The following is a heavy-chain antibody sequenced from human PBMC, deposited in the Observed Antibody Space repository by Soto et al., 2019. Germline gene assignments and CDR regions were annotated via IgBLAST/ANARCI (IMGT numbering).Heavy chain of an antibody. J-gene: IGHJ6*03. D-gene: IGHD3-10*01. Sequence: QVQLVQSGAEVMKPGASVKVSCQASGYTFTNYDVTWVRQAPGQGLEWMGWISAYDGNTDYGERFQGRVTMTTDTSTSTAYMELRSLRSDDPAVYYCARDTIMDVWGEGTTVTVSS. CDR1: GYTFTNYD. CDR3: ARDTIMDV. V-gene: IGHV1-18*01. CDR2: ISAYDGNT.